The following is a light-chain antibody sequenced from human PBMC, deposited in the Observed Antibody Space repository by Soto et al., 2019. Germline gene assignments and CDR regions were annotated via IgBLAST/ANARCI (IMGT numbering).Light chain of an antibody. J-gene: IGKJ3*01. CDR1: QSVSSNF. CDR2: GAS. CDR3: QEYGSSPPFT. Sequence: EIVLTQSPGTLSLSPGERATLSCMASQSVSSNFLAWYQQKPGQAPRLLMYGASSRATGIPDRFSGSGSETEFTLSISRLEPEDCAVYYCQEYGSSPPFTCGPGTKVDIK. V-gene: IGKV3-20*01.